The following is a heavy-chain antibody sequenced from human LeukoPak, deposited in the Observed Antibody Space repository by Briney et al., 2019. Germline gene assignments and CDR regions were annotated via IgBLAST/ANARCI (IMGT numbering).Heavy chain of an antibody. J-gene: IGHJ4*02. D-gene: IGHD5-18*01. V-gene: IGHV3-30-3*01. CDR1: RFTFSSYA. CDR3: ARDGYGLDTPMVSTIFDS. Sequence: GRSLRLSCAASRFTFSSYAVHWVRQAPGKGLEWVAVISYDGSNKYYAHSVRGRFTISRDNSKNPLYLQMNSLRAEDTAVYFCARDGYGLDTPMVSTIFDSWGQGTPVTVSS. CDR2: ISYDGSNK.